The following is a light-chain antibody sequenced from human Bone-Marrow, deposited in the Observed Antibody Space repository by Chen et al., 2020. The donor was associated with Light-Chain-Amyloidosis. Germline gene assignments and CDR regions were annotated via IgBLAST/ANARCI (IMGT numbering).Light chain of an antibody. V-gene: IGLV1-44*01. CDR3: AAWDDSLHGWV. CDR1: SSNIGSNT. J-gene: IGLJ3*02. CDR2: STN. Sequence: QSVMTQPPSASGNPGQRVTISCSGSSSNIGSNTVNWYQQLPGTAPKLLIYSTNQRPSGVPDRFSGSTSGTSASLAISGLQSEDEADDYCAAWDDSLHGWVFGGGTKLTVL.